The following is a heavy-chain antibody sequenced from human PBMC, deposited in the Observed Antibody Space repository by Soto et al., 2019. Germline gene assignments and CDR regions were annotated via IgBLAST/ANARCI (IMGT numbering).Heavy chain of an antibody. CDR3: ARDRYSYYDFWSGSLPYYYYGMDV. D-gene: IGHD3-3*01. Sequence: GGFLRLSCAASGFTFSSYWMSWVRQAPGKGLEWVANIKQDGSEKYYVDSVKGRFTISRDNAKNSLYLQMNSLRAEDTAVYYCARDRYSYYDFWSGSLPYYYYGMDVWGQGTTVTVSS. V-gene: IGHV3-7*01. J-gene: IGHJ6*02. CDR2: IKQDGSEK. CDR1: GFTFSSYW.